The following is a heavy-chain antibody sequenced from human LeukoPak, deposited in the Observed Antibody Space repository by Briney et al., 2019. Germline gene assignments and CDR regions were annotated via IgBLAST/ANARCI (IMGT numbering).Heavy chain of an antibody. CDR1: GFTVSNNY. Sequence: PGGSLRLSCAASGFTVSNNYMSWVRRAPGKGLEWVSISYSDNNTNYADSVKGRSTISRDTSQNTLSLQMNSLRAEDTAVYYCVRKNRDFNAAFDIWGQGTVVTVSS. CDR3: VRKNRDFNAAFDI. V-gene: IGHV3-53*01. J-gene: IGHJ3*02. D-gene: IGHD1-14*01. CDR2: SYSDNNT.